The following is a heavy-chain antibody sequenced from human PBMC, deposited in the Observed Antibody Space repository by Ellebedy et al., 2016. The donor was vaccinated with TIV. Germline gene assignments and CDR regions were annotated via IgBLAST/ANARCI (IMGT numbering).Heavy chain of an antibody. CDR2: VKARFDGGTT. J-gene: IGHJ4*02. D-gene: IGHD3-22*01. V-gene: IGHV3-15*01. CDR1: GFSFRDAW. CDR3: TTGARQRYDKNSFYSFDY. Sequence: GGSLRLSXTPSGFSFRDAWMSWVRQAPGKGLEWVGRVKARFDGGTTDFAAPVKGRFTMSRTDSMSTVYLQMNSLKIEDTAVYYCTTGARQRYDKNSFYSFDYWGQGALVTVSS.